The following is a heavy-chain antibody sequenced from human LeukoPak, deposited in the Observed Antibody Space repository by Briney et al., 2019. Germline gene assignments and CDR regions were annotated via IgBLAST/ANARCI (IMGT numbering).Heavy chain of an antibody. V-gene: IGHV3-9*01. CDR1: GFTFDDYA. D-gene: IGHD3-10*01. Sequence: GGSLRLSCAASGFTFDDYAMHWVRQAPGKGPEWVSGISWNSGSIGYADSVKGRFTISRDNAKNFLFLQMNSLRTEDTALYYCAKGPHYYGSGSLYNLDYWGQGTLVTVSS. CDR2: ISWNSGSI. CDR3: AKGPHYYGSGSLYNLDY. J-gene: IGHJ4*02.